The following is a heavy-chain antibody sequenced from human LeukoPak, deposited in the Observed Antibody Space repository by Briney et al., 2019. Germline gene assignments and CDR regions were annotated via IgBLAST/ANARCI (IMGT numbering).Heavy chain of an antibody. CDR2: IKSDGST. V-gene: IGHV3-74*01. D-gene: IGHD3-22*01. Sequence: PGGSLRLSCAASGFTFSSYWMHCVRQAPGKGLVWVSRIKSDGSTNYADSVKGRFTISRDNAKNTLSLQMNSLRAEDTGVYYCARAPSEIGGYYPEYFRHWGQGTLVTVSS. J-gene: IGHJ1*01. CDR3: ARAPSEIGGYYPEYFRH. CDR1: GFTFSSYW.